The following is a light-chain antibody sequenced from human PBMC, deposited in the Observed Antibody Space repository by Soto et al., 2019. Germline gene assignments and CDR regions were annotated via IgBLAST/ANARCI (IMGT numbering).Light chain of an antibody. Sequence: QSVLTQPPSASGTPGQRVTISCSGSSSNIGANIVNWYQQFPGTAPKVLIYSNYQRPSGVPDRFSGSKSGTSASLAISGLQSEDEADYYCAAWDDRLSDLLFGGGTKVTVL. CDR3: AAWDDRLSDLL. J-gene: IGLJ2*01. CDR2: SNY. V-gene: IGLV1-44*01. CDR1: SSNIGANI.